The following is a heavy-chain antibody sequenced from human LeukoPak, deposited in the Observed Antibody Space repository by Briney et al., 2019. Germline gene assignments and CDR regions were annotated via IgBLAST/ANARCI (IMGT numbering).Heavy chain of an antibody. Sequence: ASVKVSCKASGYTFTSYGISWVRQAPGQGLEWMGWISAYNGNTNYAQKLQGRVTMTTDTSTSTAYMELRSLRSDDTAVYYCARVGWELLRVYYYYYMDVWGKGTTVTVSS. CDR3: ARVGWELLRVYYYYYMDV. D-gene: IGHD1-26*01. V-gene: IGHV1-18*01. J-gene: IGHJ6*03. CDR1: GYTFTSYG. CDR2: ISAYNGNT.